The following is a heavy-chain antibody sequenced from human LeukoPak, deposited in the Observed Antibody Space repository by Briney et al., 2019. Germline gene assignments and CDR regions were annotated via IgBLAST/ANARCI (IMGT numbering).Heavy chain of an antibody. CDR2: INDDGRST. D-gene: IGHD3-10*01. V-gene: IGHV3-74*01. CDR1: GFTFSRHW. J-gene: IGHJ3*02. CDR3: ARDLGSITMVRGGAFDI. Sequence: GGSLRLSCEATGFTFSRHWMHWVRQTPGKGLVWLSRINDDGRSTTYADSVKGRFTVSRDNAKNSLYLQMNSLRAEDTALYYCARDLGSITMVRGGAFDIWGQGTMVTVSS.